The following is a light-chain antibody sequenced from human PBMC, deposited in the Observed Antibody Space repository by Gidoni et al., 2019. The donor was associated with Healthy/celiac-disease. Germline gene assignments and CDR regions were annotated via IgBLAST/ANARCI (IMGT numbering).Light chain of an antibody. CDR1: QGISSY. V-gene: IGKV1-9*01. J-gene: IGKJ2*01. Sequence: IQFTQSPSFLSASVGDRVTITCRASQGISSYLAWYQQKPGKAPKLLIYAASTLQSGVPSRFSGSGSGTEFTLTISSLQPEDFETYYCQQLNSYPRTFGQGTKLEIK. CDR2: AAS. CDR3: QQLNSYPRT.